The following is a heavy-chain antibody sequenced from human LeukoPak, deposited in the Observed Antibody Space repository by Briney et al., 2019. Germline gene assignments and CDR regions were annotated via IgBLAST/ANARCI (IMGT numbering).Heavy chain of an antibody. D-gene: IGHD3-10*01. CDR3: ARSTGSGSYGAFDI. V-gene: IGHV3-20*04. Sequence: GGSLRLSCAASGFTFDDYGMSWVRPARGKGLEGVCGINWNGGSTGYADSVKGRFTISRDNAKNSLYVQMNSLRAEDTALYYCARSTGSGSYGAFDIWGQGTMVTVSS. CDR1: GFTFDDYG. J-gene: IGHJ3*02. CDR2: INWNGGST.